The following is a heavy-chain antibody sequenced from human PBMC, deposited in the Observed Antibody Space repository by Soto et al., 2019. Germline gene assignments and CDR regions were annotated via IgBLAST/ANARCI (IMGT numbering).Heavy chain of an antibody. Sequence: QVPLVQSGAEVKKPGASVKVSCKASGYTFTAYTIHWVRQAPGQRLERMGWINAGNGNTKYSQKFQGRITTARDTSASTAYMDLSSLRSEDTAVYYSARELDYSFDSWGQGTLVTVSS. CDR2: INAGNGNT. V-gene: IGHV1-3*01. D-gene: IGHD4-4*01. CDR1: GYTFTAYT. J-gene: IGHJ4*02. CDR3: ARELDYSFDS.